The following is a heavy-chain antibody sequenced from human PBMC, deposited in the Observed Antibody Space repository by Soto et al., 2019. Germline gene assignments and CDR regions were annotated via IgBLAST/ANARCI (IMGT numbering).Heavy chain of an antibody. CDR3: ARGAQYYDFWSGYYLYYMDV. Sequence: GESLKISCKGSGYSFTSYWIGWVRQMPGKGLEWMGIIYPGDSDTRYSPSFQGQVTISADKSISTAYLQWSSLRAEDTAVYYCARGAQYYDFWSGYYLYYMDVWGKGTTVTVSS. V-gene: IGHV5-51*01. CDR1: GYSFTSYW. D-gene: IGHD3-3*01. J-gene: IGHJ6*03. CDR2: IYPGDSDT.